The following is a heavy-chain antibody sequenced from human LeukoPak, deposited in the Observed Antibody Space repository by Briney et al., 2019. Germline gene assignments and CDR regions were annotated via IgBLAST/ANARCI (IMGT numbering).Heavy chain of an antibody. CDR1: RGLITNNNYF. J-gene: IGHJ4*02. CDR2: IFYSGTT. Sequence: SETLSLTCSVSRGLITNNNYFWGWIRQPPGKGLEWIGFIFYSGTTNYNPSLKSRVTISVDTSKNQFSLKLSSVTAADTAVYYCARGGWNKFDYWGQGTLVTVSS. D-gene: IGHD2-15*01. CDR3: ARGGWNKFDY. V-gene: IGHV4-61*05.